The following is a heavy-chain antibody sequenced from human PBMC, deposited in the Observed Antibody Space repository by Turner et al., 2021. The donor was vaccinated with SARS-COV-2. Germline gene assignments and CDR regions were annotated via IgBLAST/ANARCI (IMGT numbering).Heavy chain of an antibody. Sequence: QVHPVQSGAEEKKPGASVRVSCKASGYTFTGYYMHWVRQAPGQGLEWMGWINPNSGGTNYAQKFQGRVTMTRDTSISTAYMELSRLRSDDTAVYYCARIPHLMVGIRFDPWGQGTLVTVSS. V-gene: IGHV1-2*02. CDR3: ARIPHLMVGIRFDP. CDR2: INPNSGGT. J-gene: IGHJ5*02. CDR1: GYTFTGYY. D-gene: IGHD2-8*01.